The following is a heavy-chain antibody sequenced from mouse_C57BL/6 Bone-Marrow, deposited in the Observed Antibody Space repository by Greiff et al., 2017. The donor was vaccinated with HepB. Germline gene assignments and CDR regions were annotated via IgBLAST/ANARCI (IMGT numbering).Heavy chain of an antibody. V-gene: IGHV1-55*01. Sequence: VQLQHPGAELVKPGASVKMSCKASGYTFTSYWITWVKQRPGQGLEWIGDIYPGSGSTNYNEKFKSKATLTVDTSSSTAYMQLSSLTSEDSAVYYCARMNFGYSNYEGYYFDYWGQGTTLTVSS. J-gene: IGHJ2*01. D-gene: IGHD2-5*01. CDR2: IYPGSGST. CDR1: GYTFTSYW. CDR3: ARMNFGYSNYEGYYFDY.